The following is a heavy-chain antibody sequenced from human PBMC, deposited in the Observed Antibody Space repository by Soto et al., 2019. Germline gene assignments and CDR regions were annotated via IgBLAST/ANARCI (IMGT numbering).Heavy chain of an antibody. CDR3: GYRRHSGDWNGGFFDY. CDR2: AYWDDDN. Sequence: GSGPTLVNPTQTLTLTCSFSGFSLTTRPVGVGWIRQSPGKALEWLAFAYWDDDNRYSPSLKSRLTVTKDTSKNQVVLTMTNMDPVDTATYYCGYRRHSGDWNGGFFDYWGQGTLVTVSS. CDR1: GFSLTTRPVG. D-gene: IGHD2-21*02. V-gene: IGHV2-5*02. J-gene: IGHJ4*02.